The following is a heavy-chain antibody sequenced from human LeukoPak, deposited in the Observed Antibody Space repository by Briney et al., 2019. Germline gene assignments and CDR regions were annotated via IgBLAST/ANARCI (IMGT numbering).Heavy chain of an antibody. CDR3: ARVPQGSSWPYYFDY. Sequence: AASVKVSCKASGGTFSTYAISWVRQAPGQGLEWVGRIVPILGTANYAQNFQDRVTITADRSTTTAYMELSSLRSEDTAVYYCARVPQGSSWPYYFDYWGQGTLVTVSS. CDR2: IVPILGTA. V-gene: IGHV1-69*04. CDR1: GGTFSTYA. D-gene: IGHD6-13*01. J-gene: IGHJ4*02.